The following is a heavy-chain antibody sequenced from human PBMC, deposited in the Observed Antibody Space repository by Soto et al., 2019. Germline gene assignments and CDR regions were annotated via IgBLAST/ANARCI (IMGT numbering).Heavy chain of an antibody. J-gene: IGHJ6*02. V-gene: IGHV3-23*01. CDR1: VFTFSSYA. Sequence: GGSLRLSCAASVFTFSSYAMIWVRQAPGKGLEWVSAISGSGGSTYYADSVKGRFTISRDNSKNTLYLQMNSLRAEDTAVYYCAKASYAPGESVWGQGTTVTVSS. D-gene: IGHD2-2*01. CDR2: ISGSGGST. CDR3: AKASYAPGESV.